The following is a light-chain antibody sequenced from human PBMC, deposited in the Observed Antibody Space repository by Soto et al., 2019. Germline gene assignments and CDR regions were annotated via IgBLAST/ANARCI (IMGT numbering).Light chain of an antibody. V-gene: IGKV4-1*01. Sequence: DIVMTQSPDSLAVSLGERATINCKSSQSVLYSSNNKNYLAWYQQKPGQPPKLLVYWASTRESGVPDRFSGSGSGKDFTLTIISLQAEDVAVYYCQQYYSTSPLTFGGGTKVEIK. J-gene: IGKJ4*01. CDR3: QQYYSTSPLT. CDR2: WAS. CDR1: QSVLYSSNNKNY.